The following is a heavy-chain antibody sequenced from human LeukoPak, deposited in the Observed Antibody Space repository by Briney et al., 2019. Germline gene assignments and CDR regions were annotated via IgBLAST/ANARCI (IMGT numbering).Heavy chain of an antibody. CDR1: GGSISSGDYY. CDR2: IYYSGST. D-gene: IGHD3-10*01. V-gene: IGHV4-30-4*01. Sequence: TLSLTRTLSGGSISSGDYYWSWIRPPPGKGLEWIGYIYYSGSTYYNPSLKSPVTKSTHTAKNQFSLKLSSVTGADTAVYYCGRGITVVRGVTQIYYCGMDVWGKGTTVTVSS. CDR3: GRGITVVRGVTQIYYCGMDV. J-gene: IGHJ6*04.